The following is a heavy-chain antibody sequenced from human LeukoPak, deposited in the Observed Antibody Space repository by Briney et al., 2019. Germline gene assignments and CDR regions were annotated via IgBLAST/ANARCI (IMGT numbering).Heavy chain of an antibody. J-gene: IGHJ5*02. D-gene: IGHD1-26*01. CDR2: VSAYNGNT. V-gene: IGHV1-18*01. CDR1: GYTCTSYG. Sequence: ASVKVSCKASGYTCTSYGISWVRQAPGQGLERMGWVSAYNGNTNYAQKLQGRVTMTTDTSTSTAYMELRSLRSDDTAVYYCARADSGSLRADSFDPWGQGTLVTVSS. CDR3: ARADSGSLRADSFDP.